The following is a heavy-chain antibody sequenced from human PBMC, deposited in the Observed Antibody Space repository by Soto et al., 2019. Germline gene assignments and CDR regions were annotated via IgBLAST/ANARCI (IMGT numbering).Heavy chain of an antibody. CDR1: GGSISSVGHY. J-gene: IGHJ6*02. V-gene: IGHV4-31*03. CDR3: ARESGGYDSSTRYGLDV. D-gene: IGHD6-25*01. CDR2: IYYSGST. Sequence: KASETLSLTCSVSGGSISSVGHYWTWIRKQPXKGLEWIGYIYYSGSTDYNPSLKSRVTISVDRSKNQFSLNLSSVTAADTAIYYCARESGGYDSSTRYGLDVWGQGTTVTVSS.